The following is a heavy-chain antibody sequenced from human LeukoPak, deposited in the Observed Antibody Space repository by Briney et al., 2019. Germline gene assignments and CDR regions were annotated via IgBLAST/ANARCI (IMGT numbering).Heavy chain of an antibody. V-gene: IGHV3-43*02. J-gene: IGHJ4*02. CDR3: ASSGFDY. D-gene: IGHD3-10*01. CDR1: GFTFDDYA. Sequence: GGSLRLSCAASGFTFDDYAMHWVRHAPGKGLEWVSLISGDGSIIYYADSVKGRFTISRDNSKNSLFLQMDSLRIEDTALCYCASSGFDYWGQGTLVTVSS. CDR2: ISGDGSII.